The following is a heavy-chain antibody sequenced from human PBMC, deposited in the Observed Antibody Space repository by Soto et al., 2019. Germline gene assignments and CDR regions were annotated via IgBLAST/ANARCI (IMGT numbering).Heavy chain of an antibody. J-gene: IGHJ5*02. CDR1: GGSVSSGSYY. V-gene: IGHV4-61*01. D-gene: IGHD2-15*01. Sequence: QVQLQESGPGLVKPSETLSLTCTVSGGSVSSGSYYWSWNRQPPGKGLEWIGYIYYSGSTNYNPSLKSRVTISVDTSKNQFSLKLSSVTAADTAVYYCARDSIVRGFDPWGQGTLVTVSS. CDR2: IYYSGST. CDR3: ARDSIVRGFDP.